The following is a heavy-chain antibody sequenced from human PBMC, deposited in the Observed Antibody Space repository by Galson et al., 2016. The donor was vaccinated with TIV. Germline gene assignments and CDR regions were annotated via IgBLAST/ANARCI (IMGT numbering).Heavy chain of an antibody. D-gene: IGHD4-17*01. CDR3: ARSGDYGDY. V-gene: IGHV1-8*02. J-gene: IGHJ4*02. Sequence: SVKVSCKASGYTFTSYVINWVRQATGQGLEWMGWMNPNSGNTGYAQKFRGRVTMTRNTSVRTAYMELSSLRSEDTALYYCARSGDYGDYWGQGTLVTVSS. CDR1: GYTFTSYV. CDR2: MNPNSGNT.